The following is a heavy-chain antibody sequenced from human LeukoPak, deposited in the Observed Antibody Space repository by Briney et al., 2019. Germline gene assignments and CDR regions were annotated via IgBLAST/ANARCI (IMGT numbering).Heavy chain of an antibody. D-gene: IGHD3/OR15-3a*01. CDR2: NSSSGCTT. Sequence: PGGSLRLSCAASGFTFSNFVMSWVRQAPGKGVEWVSGNSSSGCTTPYADSVTGRFTISRDNSKNTLYLQMNSLRAEDTALYYCARLGLGEGYNWFDPWGQGTLVTVSS. CDR3: ARLGLGEGYNWFDP. J-gene: IGHJ5*02. V-gene: IGHV3-23*01. CDR1: GFTFSNFV.